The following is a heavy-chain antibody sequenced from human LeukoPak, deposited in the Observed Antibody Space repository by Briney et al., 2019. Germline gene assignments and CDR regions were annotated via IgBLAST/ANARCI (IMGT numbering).Heavy chain of an antibody. J-gene: IGHJ4*01. V-gene: IGHV3-7*01. CDR2: IKPDGSEK. CDR1: GFNFRDHW. CDR3: AGSFGDVKHF. D-gene: IGHD3-10*01. Sequence: GGSLRLSCAGSGFNFRDHWMSWLRQAPGKGPEWVAHIKPDGSEKYYVDSVKGRFIISRDDAMNSLSLQMNSLRAEDTAVYYCAGSFGDVKHFWGQGTLVTVSS.